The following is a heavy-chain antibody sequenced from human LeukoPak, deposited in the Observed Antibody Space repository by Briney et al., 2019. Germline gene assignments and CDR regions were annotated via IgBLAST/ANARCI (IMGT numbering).Heavy chain of an antibody. Sequence: GGSLRLSCAASGFTFSRFTMHWVRQAPGKGLEWVAVISYDGSNRYYADSVKGRFTISRDSSKNTLYLQMNSLRTEDTGVYYCARALGVVVVPAARPNDAFDIWGQGTMVTVSS. V-gene: IGHV3-30-3*01. CDR1: GFTFSRFT. D-gene: IGHD2-2*02. CDR2: ISYDGSNR. CDR3: ARALGVVVVPAARPNDAFDI. J-gene: IGHJ3*02.